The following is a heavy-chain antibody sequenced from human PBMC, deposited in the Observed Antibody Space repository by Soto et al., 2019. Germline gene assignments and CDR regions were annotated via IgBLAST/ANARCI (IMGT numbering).Heavy chain of an antibody. Sequence: EVQLVESGGGLVKPGGSLRLSCAASGFTFSSYSMNWVRQAPGKGLEWVSSISSSSSYIYYADSVKGRFTISRDNAKNSLYLQMNSLRADDTAVYYCARLDYYGSGSYDYWGQGTLVTVSS. CDR2: ISSSSSYI. V-gene: IGHV3-21*01. J-gene: IGHJ4*02. CDR3: ARLDYYGSGSYDY. D-gene: IGHD3-10*01. CDR1: GFTFSSYS.